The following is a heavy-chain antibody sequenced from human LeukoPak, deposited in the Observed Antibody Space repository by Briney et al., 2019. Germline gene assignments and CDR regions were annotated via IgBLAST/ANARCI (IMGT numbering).Heavy chain of an antibody. V-gene: IGHV4-59*01. CDR2: IYYSGST. J-gene: IGHJ6*03. D-gene: IGHD3-3*01. CDR3: ARGRLRFLEWLPYYMDV. CDR1: GGSISSYY. Sequence: SETLSLTCTVSGGSISSYYWSWIRQPPGKGLGWIGYIYYSGSTNYNPSLKSRVTISVDTSKNQFSLKLSSVTAADTAVYYCARGRLRFLEWLPYYMDVWGKGTTVTVSS.